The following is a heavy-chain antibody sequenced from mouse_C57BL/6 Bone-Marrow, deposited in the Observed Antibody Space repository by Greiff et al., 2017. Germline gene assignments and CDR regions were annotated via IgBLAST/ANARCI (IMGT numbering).Heavy chain of an antibody. J-gene: IGHJ2*01. D-gene: IGHD1-1*01. CDR3: ARSYYGSSYKYFDY. Sequence: EVKVVESGGGLVQPGGSLSFSCAASGFTFPDYYLSWVRQPPGKALEWLGFISNKANGYTTEYSASVKGRFTISRDNSQSILYLQMNALRAEDSATYYCARSYYGSSYKYFDYWGQGTTLTVSS. V-gene: IGHV7-3*01. CDR1: GFTFPDYY. CDR2: ISNKANGYTT.